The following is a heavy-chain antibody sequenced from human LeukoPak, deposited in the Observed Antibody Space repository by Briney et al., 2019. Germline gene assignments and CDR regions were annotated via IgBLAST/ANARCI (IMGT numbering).Heavy chain of an antibody. CDR2: ISCGGGST. V-gene: IGHV3-23*02. CDR3: AKGRHDYSNYGAFDI. CDR1: GFTFSSYA. D-gene: IGHD4-11*01. J-gene: IGHJ3*02. Sequence: TGGSLRLSCAASGFTFSSYAMSWVRQAPGKGLEWVSAISCGGGSTYYEASVKGRFTISRDNSKNTLYLQMNSLRAEDTAVYYCAKGRHDYSNYGAFDIWGQGTMVTVSS.